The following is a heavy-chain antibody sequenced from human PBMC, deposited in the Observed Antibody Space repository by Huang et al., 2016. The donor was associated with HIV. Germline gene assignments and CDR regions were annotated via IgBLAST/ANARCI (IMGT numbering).Heavy chain of an antibody. Sequence: QVQLQQWGAGLLKPSETLSLTCAVYGGSFSGYYWGWIRQPPGKGLEWIGEINHSGSTNYNPSLKSRVTISVDTSKNQFSLKLSSVTAADTAVYYCARRRMGYGGAPFDYWGQGTLVTVSS. J-gene: IGHJ4*02. V-gene: IGHV4-34*01. CDR3: ARRRMGYGGAPFDY. CDR2: INHSGST. CDR1: GGSFSGYY. D-gene: IGHD4-17*01.